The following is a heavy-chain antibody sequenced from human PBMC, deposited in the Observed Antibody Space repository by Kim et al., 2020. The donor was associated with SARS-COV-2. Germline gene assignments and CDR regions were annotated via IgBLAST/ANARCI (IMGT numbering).Heavy chain of an antibody. Sequence: SETLSLTCTVSGGSISSYYWSWIRQPPGKGLEWIGYIYYSGSTNYNPSLKSRVTISVDTSKNQFSLKLSSVTAEDTAVYYCARGGYSGSYPYFDYWGQGT. CDR1: GGSISSYY. J-gene: IGHJ4*02. D-gene: IGHD1-26*01. V-gene: IGHV4-59*01. CDR2: IYYSGST. CDR3: ARGGYSGSYPYFDY.